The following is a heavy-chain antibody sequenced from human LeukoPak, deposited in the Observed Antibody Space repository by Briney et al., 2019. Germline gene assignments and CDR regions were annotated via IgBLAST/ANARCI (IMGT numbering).Heavy chain of an antibody. V-gene: IGHV4-30-4*01. Sequence: SETLSLTCTVSGGSISSGDYYWSWLRQPPGKGLEWIGEINHSGSTNCNPSLKSRVTISVDTSKNQFSLKLSSVTAADTAVYYCARVSLWFGELLSGYYYYYGMDVWGQGTTVTVSS. J-gene: IGHJ6*02. CDR3: ARVSLWFGELLSGYYYYYGMDV. CDR1: GGSISSGDYY. D-gene: IGHD3-10*01. CDR2: INHSGST.